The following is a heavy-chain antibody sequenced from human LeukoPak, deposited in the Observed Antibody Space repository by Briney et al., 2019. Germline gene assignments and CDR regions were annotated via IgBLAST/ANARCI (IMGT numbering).Heavy chain of an antibody. D-gene: IGHD3-3*01. V-gene: IGHV4-59*08. Sequence: PSETLSLTCTVSGGSISSYYWSWIRQPPGEGLEWIGYIYYSGSTNYNPSLKSRVTISVDTSKNQFSLKLSSVTAADTAVYYCARHGDSGGFYDFWSGSPDPFDYWGQGTLVTVSS. CDR1: GGSISSYY. CDR2: IYYSGST. J-gene: IGHJ4*02. CDR3: ARHGDSGGFYDFWSGSPDPFDY.